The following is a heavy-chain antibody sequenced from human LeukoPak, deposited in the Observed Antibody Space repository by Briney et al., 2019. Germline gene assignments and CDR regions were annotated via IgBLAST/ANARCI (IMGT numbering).Heavy chain of an antibody. V-gene: IGHV1-46*01. CDR3: ARDNSVGDNAWWFDP. CDR1: GYTFTSYD. Sequence: ASVKVSCKASGYTFTSYDINWVRQATGQGLEWMGLINPTGGSTGYAQKFQGRVTMTRDMSTSTDYMELSSLRSEDTAIYYCARDNSVGDNAWWFDPWGQGTLITVSS. D-gene: IGHD1-26*01. CDR2: INPTGGST. J-gene: IGHJ5*02.